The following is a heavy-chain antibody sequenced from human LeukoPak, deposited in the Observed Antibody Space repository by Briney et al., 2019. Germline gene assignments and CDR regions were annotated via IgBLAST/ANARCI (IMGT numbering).Heavy chain of an antibody. CDR3: ARGGYCTNGVCYSSDWFDP. D-gene: IGHD2-8*01. CDR2: IYYSGST. J-gene: IGHJ5*02. V-gene: IGHV4-31*03. Sequence: SQTLSLTCTVSGGSISSGGYYWSWLRQHPGTGLEWIGYIYYSGSTYYNPSLKSRVTISVDTSKNQFSLKLSSVTAADTAVYYCARGGYCTNGVCYSSDWFDPWGQGTLVTVSS. CDR1: GGSISSGGYY.